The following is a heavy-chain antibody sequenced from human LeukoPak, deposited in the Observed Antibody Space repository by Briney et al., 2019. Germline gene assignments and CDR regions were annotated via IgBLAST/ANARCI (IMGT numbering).Heavy chain of an antibody. CDR3: AKGMERDSWYFDY. CDR2: ISYDGIAK. J-gene: IGHJ4*02. Sequence: TGGSLRLSCTTSGFTFSSDGLHWVRQAPGKGLEWVSFISYDGIAKRYGDSVKGRFTISRDNSKNTLYLQMNSLRPEDTAVYYCAKGMERDSWYFDYWGQGTLVTVSS. CDR1: GFTFSSDG. D-gene: IGHD2-8*02. V-gene: IGHV3-30*02.